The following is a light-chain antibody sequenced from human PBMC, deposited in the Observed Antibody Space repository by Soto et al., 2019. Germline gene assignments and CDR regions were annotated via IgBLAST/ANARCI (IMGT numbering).Light chain of an antibody. CDR3: GSWDSSRSADV. J-gene: IGLJ1*01. CDR1: SSNIGGNS. CDR2: DDN. V-gene: IGLV1-51*01. Sequence: SVMTQPHSVSAAPGQKVTISCSGSSSNIGGNSVSWYQQLPGTAPKLLIYDDNQRPSGIPDRFSGSKSGTSATLGITGFQTGDEADYYCGSWDSSRSADVFGTGTKLTVL.